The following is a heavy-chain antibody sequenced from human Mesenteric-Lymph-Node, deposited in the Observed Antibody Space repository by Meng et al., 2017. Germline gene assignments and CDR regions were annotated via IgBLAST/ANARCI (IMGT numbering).Heavy chain of an antibody. V-gene: IGHV4-59*08. Sequence: VPLNAGGAGLVKPSETLSLTCPVSGGSISSYYWSWIRQPQGKGLEWIGHIYYSGSTNYNPSLKSRVTISVDTSKNQFSLKLSSVTATDTAVYYCARQSGYFDYWGQGTLVTVSS. D-gene: IGHD3-10*01. CDR1: GGSISSYY. J-gene: IGHJ4*02. CDR3: ARQSGYFDY. CDR2: IYYSGST.